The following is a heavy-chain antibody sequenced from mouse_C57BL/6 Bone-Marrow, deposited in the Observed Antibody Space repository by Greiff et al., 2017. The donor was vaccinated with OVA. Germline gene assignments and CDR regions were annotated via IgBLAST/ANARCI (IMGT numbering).Heavy chain of an antibody. D-gene: IGHD1-1*01. Sequence: DVQLVESGGGLVKPGGSLKLSCAASGFTFSSYAMSWVRQTPEKRLEWVATISDGGSYTYYPDNVKGRFTISRDNAKNNLYLQMSHLKSEDTAMYYCARASSPHFDYWGQGTTLTVSS. CDR1: GFTFSSYA. V-gene: IGHV5-4*01. CDR3: ARASSPHFDY. J-gene: IGHJ2*01. CDR2: ISDGGSYT.